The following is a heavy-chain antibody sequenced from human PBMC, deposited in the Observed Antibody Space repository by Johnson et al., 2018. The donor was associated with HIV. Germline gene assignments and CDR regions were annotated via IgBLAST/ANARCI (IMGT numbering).Heavy chain of an antibody. CDR3: ARDWNEYSSSDGAFDI. CDR2: IYSGGST. Sequence: VESGGGLIQPGGSLRLSCAASGFTVSSNYMSWVRQAPGKGLEWVSVIYSGGSTYYADSVKGRFTISRDNSKNTLYLQMNSLRAEDTAVYYCARDWNEYSSSDGAFDIWGQGTMVTVSS. CDR1: GFTVSSNY. J-gene: IGHJ3*02. V-gene: IGHV3-53*01. D-gene: IGHD6-6*01.